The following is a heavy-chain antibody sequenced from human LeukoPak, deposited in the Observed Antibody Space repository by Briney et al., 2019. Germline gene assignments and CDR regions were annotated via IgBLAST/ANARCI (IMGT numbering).Heavy chain of an antibody. J-gene: IGHJ4*02. CDR1: GFTFNTYA. CDR3: AKPAGVTYRNFDY. D-gene: IGHD4-23*01. V-gene: IGHV3-30-3*01. Sequence: GGSLRLSCAASGFTFNTYAMHWVRQAPGKGLEWVAVISYDGSNKYYADSVKGRFTISRDNSKNTLYLQMNSLRAEDTAVYYCAKPAGVTYRNFDYWGQGTLVTVSS. CDR2: ISYDGSNK.